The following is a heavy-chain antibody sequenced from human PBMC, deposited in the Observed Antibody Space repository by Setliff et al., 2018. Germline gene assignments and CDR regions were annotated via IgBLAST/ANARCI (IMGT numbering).Heavy chain of an antibody. D-gene: IGHD3-3*01. CDR1: GYTFTSYG. V-gene: IGHV1-2*02. CDR3: ARGPFLEWLLYYDY. Sequence: ASVKVSCKAFGYTFTSYGISWVRQAPGQGLEYMGWINPNSGGTNYAQKFQGRVTMTRDTSISTAYMELSRLRSDDTAVYYCARGPFLEWLLYYDYWGQGTLVTVSS. CDR2: INPNSGGT. J-gene: IGHJ4*02.